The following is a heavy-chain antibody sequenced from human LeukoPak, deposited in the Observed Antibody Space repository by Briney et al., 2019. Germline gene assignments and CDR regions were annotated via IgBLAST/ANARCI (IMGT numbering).Heavy chain of an antibody. CDR1: GGSFSGYY. J-gene: IGHJ5*02. V-gene: IGHV4-34*01. Sequence: SETLSLTCAVDGGSFSGYYWSWIRQPPGKGLEGMGEINHSGSTNYNPSLKSRVTISVDASKNQFSLKLSSVTAADTAVYYCARGKVIAAAGTGSWFDPWGQGTLVTVSS. CDR2: INHSGST. CDR3: ARGKVIAAAGTGSWFDP. D-gene: IGHD6-13*01.